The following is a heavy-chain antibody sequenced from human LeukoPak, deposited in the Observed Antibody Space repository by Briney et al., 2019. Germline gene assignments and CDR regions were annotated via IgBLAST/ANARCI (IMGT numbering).Heavy chain of an antibody. CDR2: ISYDGSNK. J-gene: IGHJ6*02. D-gene: IGHD4-23*01. V-gene: IGHV3-30*04. Sequence: GRSLRLSCAASGFTFSSYAMHWVRQAPGKGLEWVAVISYDGSNKYYADSVKGRFTISRDKSKNTLYLQMNSLRAEDTAVYYCARDRTVDYYYYGMDVWGQGTTVTVSS. CDR1: GFTFSSYA. CDR3: ARDRTVDYYYYGMDV.